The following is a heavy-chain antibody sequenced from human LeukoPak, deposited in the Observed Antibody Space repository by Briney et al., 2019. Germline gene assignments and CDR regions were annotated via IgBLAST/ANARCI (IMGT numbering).Heavy chain of an antibody. CDR2: ISSSGSTI. CDR3: AITVDCRATTDCYSYFHH. J-gene: IGHJ1*01. CDR1: GSTFSDYY. D-gene: IGHD2-21*02. V-gene: IGHV3-11*04. Sequence: GGSLRLSCAASGSTFSDYYMSWIRQAPGKGLEWVSYISSSGSTIYYADSVKGRFTISRDNAKDTLYLQVNSLRAEDTAVYYCAITVDCRATTDCYSYFHHWGQGTLVTVSS.